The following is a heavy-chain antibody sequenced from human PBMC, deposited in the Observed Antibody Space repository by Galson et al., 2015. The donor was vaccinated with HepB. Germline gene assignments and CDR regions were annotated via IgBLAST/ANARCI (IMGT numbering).Heavy chain of an antibody. D-gene: IGHD3-22*01. Sequence: SVKVSCKASGVTFSTYAISWVRQAPGQGLEWMGGIIPIFRTANYAQKFQGRVTITADESTSTAYMELSSLTSEDTAVYYCARQFDSTGFYAYWGQGTLVTVSS. CDR2: IIPIFRTA. CDR1: GVTFSTYA. J-gene: IGHJ4*02. V-gene: IGHV1-69*13. CDR3: ARQFDSTGFYAY.